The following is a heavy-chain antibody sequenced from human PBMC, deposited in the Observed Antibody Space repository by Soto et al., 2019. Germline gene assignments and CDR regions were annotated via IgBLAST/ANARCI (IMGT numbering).Heavy chain of an antibody. CDR3: ARSIAVAGIGVSWFDP. J-gene: IGHJ5*02. D-gene: IGHD6-19*01. CDR1: GGSISSGGYS. Sequence: TLSLTCAVSGGSISSGGYSWSWIRQPPGKGLEWIGYIYHSGSTYYNPSLKSRVTISVDRSKNQFSLKLSSVTAADTAVYYCARSIAVAGIGVSWFDPWGQGTLVTVSS. V-gene: IGHV4-30-2*01. CDR2: IYHSGST.